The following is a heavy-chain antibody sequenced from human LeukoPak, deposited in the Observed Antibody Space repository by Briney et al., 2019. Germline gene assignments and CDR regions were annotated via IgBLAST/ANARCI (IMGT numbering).Heavy chain of an antibody. CDR2: IIPIFGTA. D-gene: IGHD6-6*01. CDR1: GGTLSSYA. J-gene: IGHJ5*02. CDR3: ARGPDSGSVWFDP. Sequence: SVKVSCKASGGTLSSYAISWVRQAPGQGLEWMGGIIPIFGTANYAQKFQGRVTITADKSTSTAYMELSSLRSEDTAVYYCARGPDSGSVWFDPWGQGTLVTVSS. V-gene: IGHV1-69*06.